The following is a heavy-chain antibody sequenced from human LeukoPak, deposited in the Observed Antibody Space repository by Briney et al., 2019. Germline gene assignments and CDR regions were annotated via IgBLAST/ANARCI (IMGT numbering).Heavy chain of an antibody. J-gene: IGHJ4*02. CDR1: GFTFSTYA. CDR3: VKDPGSGWYVLY. CDR2: ISGPGDTT. V-gene: IGHV3-23*01. Sequence: QPGGSLRLSCAASGFTFSTYAMGWVHQAPGMGLEWVSAISGPGDTTYYADSVKGRFTISRDNSRDTLFLQMNSLRVEDTAVYYCVKDPGSGWYVLYWGQGTLVTVSS. D-gene: IGHD6-19*01.